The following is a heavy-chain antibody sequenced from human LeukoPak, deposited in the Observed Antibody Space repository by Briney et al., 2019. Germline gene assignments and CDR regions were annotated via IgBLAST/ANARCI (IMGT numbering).Heavy chain of an antibody. Sequence: PGGSLRLSCAASGFTFSGSAMHWVRQASGKGLEWVGRIRSKANSYSTAYAASVKGRFTISRDDSKNTAYLQMNRMKAEDTAVYCCTRPLIAAAETSFDSCGEGGLVTVSS. D-gene: IGHD6-13*01. V-gene: IGHV3-73*01. CDR2: IRSKANSYST. J-gene: IGHJ4*02. CDR1: GFTFSGSA. CDR3: TRPLIAAAETSFDS.